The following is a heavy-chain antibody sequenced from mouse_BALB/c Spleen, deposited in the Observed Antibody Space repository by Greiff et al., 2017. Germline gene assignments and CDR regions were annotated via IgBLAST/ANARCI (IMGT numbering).Heavy chain of an antibody. CDR1: GYTFTDYY. CDR3: ARSPYGYDYAMDY. CDR2: IYPGSGNT. V-gene: IGHV1-77*01. D-gene: IGHD2-2*01. Sequence: QVQLKESGAELARPGASVKLSCKASGYTFTDYYINWVKQRTGQGLEWIGEIYPGSGNTYYNEKFKGKATLTADKSSSTAYMQLSSLTSEDSAVYFCARSPYGYDYAMDYWGQGTSVTVSS. J-gene: IGHJ4*01.